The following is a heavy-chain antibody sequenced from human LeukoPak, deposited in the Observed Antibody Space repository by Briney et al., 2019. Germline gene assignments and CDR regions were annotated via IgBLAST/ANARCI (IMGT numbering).Heavy chain of an antibody. Sequence: GASVKVSCKASGYTFTGYYMHWVRQAPGQGLEWMGWINPNSGGTNSAQKFQGRVTMTRDTSISTAYMELSRLRSDDTAVYYCARGARMYYYDSSGYNDYWGQGTLVTVSS. CDR2: INPNSGGT. CDR3: ARGARMYYYDSSGYNDY. J-gene: IGHJ4*02. D-gene: IGHD3-22*01. V-gene: IGHV1-2*02. CDR1: GYTFTGYY.